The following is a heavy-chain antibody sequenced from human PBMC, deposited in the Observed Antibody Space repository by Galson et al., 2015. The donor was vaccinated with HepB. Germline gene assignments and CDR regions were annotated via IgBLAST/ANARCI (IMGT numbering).Heavy chain of an antibody. CDR1: GDSVSSNSAA. V-gene: IGHV6-1*01. D-gene: IGHD2-15*01. Sequence: CAISGDSVSSNSAAWNWIRQSPSRGLEWLGRTYYRSKWYNDYAVSVKSRITINPDTSKNQFSLQLNSVTPEDTAVYYCARGLLLYYYYCMDVWGKGTTVTVSS. CDR2: TYYRSKWYN. J-gene: IGHJ6*03. CDR3: ARGLLLYYYYCMDV.